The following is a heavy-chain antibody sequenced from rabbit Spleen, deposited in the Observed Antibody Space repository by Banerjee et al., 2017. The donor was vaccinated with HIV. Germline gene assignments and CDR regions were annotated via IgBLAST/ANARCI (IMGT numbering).Heavy chain of an antibody. J-gene: IGHJ4*01. Sequence: QEQLVESGGGLVKPEGSLKLYCTDSGFSFSNKAVMCWVRQAPGKGLEWIACINAVTGKAVYASWAKGLFTFSKTSSTTVTLQMTSLTAADTATYFCARELDGVIGWNFGWWGPVTLVTVS. CDR2: INAVTGKA. D-gene: IGHD1-1*01. CDR3: ARELDGVIGWNFGW. CDR1: GFSFSNKAV. V-gene: IGHV1S45*01.